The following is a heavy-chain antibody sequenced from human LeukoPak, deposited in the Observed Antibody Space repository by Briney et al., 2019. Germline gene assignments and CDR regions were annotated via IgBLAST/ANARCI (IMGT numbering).Heavy chain of an antibody. D-gene: IGHD2-2*01. CDR2: IIPIFGTA. V-gene: IGHV1-69*06. Sequence: SVKVSCMASGGTFSSYAISWVRQAPGQGLEWMGGIIPIFGTANYAQKFQGRVTITADKSTSTAYMELSSLRSEDTAVYYCARDTFRNSAATRGLPDYWGQGTLVTVSS. CDR1: GGTFSSYA. J-gene: IGHJ4*02. CDR3: ARDTFRNSAATRGLPDY.